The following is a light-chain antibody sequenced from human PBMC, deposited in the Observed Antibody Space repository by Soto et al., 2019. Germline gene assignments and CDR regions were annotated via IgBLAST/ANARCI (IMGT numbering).Light chain of an antibody. Sequence: QPVLTQSSSASASLGSSVKLTCTLSSGHSSYIIAWHQQQPGKAPRYLMKLEGSGSYNKGSGVPDRFSGSSSGADRYLTISNIHFEDEADYYCETWDSNTHVFGTGPKVTVL. J-gene: IGLJ1*01. CDR1: SGHSSYI. V-gene: IGLV4-60*02. CDR2: LEGSGSY. CDR3: ETWDSNTHV.